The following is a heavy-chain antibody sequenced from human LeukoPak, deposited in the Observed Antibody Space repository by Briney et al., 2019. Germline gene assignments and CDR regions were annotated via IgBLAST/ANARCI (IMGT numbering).Heavy chain of an antibody. V-gene: IGHV4-38-2*02. CDR1: GYSINNGYY. Sequence: SETLSLTCTVSGYSINNGYYWGWIRQPPGKGLEWIGSVYHSGDTYYNPSSKSRVTVSVDTSKNQFSVKLSSVTAADAAVYYCARQYNWIDRFDYWGQGTLVTVSS. J-gene: IGHJ4*02. CDR2: VYHSGDT. CDR3: ARQYNWIDRFDY. D-gene: IGHD1-1*01.